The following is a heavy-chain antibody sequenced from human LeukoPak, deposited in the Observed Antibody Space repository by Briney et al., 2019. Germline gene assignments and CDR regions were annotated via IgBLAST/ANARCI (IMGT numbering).Heavy chain of an antibody. CDR2: INQDASEI. V-gene: IGHV3-7*01. CDR1: GVTFSTYW. D-gene: IGHD2-21*02. J-gene: IGHJ4*02. CDR3: ATDRDNSDWQKRFDS. Sequence: PGGSLRLSCAASGVTFSTYWMNWYRQAPGQGLERVGNINQDASEIDYVDSVRGRFTISRDNAKNSLHLQMNSLRAEDTAVYYCATDRDNSDWQKRFDSWGQGTLVTVSS.